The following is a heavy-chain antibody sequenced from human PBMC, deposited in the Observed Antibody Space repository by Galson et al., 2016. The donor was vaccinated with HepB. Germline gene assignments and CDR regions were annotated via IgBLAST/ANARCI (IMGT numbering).Heavy chain of an antibody. D-gene: IGHD3-3*01. J-gene: IGHJ4*02. CDR2: ISGTGGTT. V-gene: IGHV3-23*01. CDR1: GXTFSNYA. Sequence: RLSXAASGXTFSNYAXSWVRXAPGKGLEXXXGISGTGGTTYYADSVKGRFTISRDNSKNTLYLRMHSLRAGHTAVYYCAKGVDFWSGYYGGLWRQGPLVTXXS. CDR3: AKGVDFWSGYYGGL.